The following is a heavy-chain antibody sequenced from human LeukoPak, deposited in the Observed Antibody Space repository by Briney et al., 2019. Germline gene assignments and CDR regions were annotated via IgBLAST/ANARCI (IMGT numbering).Heavy chain of an antibody. Sequence: ASVKVFCKASGYTSTSYYMHWVRQAPGQGLEWMGITNPSGGSTSYAQKFQGRVTMTRDTSTSTVYMELSSLRSEDTAVYYCARDPRRKAARPFDYWGQGTLVTVSS. D-gene: IGHD6-6*01. J-gene: IGHJ4*02. CDR2: TNPSGGST. CDR3: ARDPRRKAARPFDY. V-gene: IGHV1-46*01. CDR1: GYTSTSYY.